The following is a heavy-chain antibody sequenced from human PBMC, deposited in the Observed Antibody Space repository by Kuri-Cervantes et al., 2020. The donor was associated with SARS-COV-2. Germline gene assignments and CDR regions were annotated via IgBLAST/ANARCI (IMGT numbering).Heavy chain of an antibody. V-gene: IGHV4-61*02. CDR1: GGSISSGSYY. D-gene: IGHD3-3*01. CDR3: ASNPNYDFWSGYFDY. CDR2: IYTSGST. J-gene: IGHJ4*02. Sequence: SETLSLTCIASGGSISSGSYYWSWIRHPAGKGLEGIGRIYTSGSTNYNPSLKSQVTISVDTSKNQFSLKLSSVTAADAAVYYCASNPNYDFWSGYFDYLGQGTLVTVSS.